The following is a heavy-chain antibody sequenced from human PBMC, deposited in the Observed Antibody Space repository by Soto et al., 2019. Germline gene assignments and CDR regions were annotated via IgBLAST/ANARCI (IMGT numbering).Heavy chain of an antibody. J-gene: IGHJ4*02. V-gene: IGHV1-69*06. CDR3: ARDISKIGLDY. CDR1: GGTFSSYA. CDR2: IIPIFGTA. Sequence: SVKVSCKASGGTFSSYAISWVRQAPGQGLEWMGGIIPIFGTANYAQKFQGRVTITADKSTSTAYMELSSLRSEDTAVYYCARDISKIGLDYCGQGTLVPVSP.